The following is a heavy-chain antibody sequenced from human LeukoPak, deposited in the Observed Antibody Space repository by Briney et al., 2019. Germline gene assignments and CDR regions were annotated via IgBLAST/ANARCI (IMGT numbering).Heavy chain of an antibody. V-gene: IGHV3-66*02. J-gene: IGHJ4*02. CDR1: GVTVSSTY. CDR3: ARESNYDY. CDR2: IYSGGST. Sequence: GGSLRLSCAVSGVTVSSTYMSWVRQAPGKGLEWVSVIYSGGSTYYADSVKGRFTVARDNSKNTLYLQMNSLRAEDTAVYYCARESNYDYWGQGTLVTVSS.